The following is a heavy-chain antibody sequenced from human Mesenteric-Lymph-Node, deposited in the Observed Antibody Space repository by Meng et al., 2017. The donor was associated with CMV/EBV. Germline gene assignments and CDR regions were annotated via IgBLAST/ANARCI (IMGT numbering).Heavy chain of an antibody. CDR2: IIPIFGKV. D-gene: IGHD3-3*01. V-gene: IGHV1-69*06. CDR3: ARHYDFRDWFDP. CDR1: GGTFSSYA. J-gene: IGHJ5*02. Sequence: SVKVSCKASGGTFSSYAISWVRQAPGQGLEWMGGIIPIFGKVNYAQKFQGRVTITADTSTSTAYMELSSLRSEDTAMYYCARHYDFRDWFDPWGQGTLVTVSS.